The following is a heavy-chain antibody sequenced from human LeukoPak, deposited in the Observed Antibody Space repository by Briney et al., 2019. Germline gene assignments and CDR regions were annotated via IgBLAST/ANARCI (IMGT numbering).Heavy chain of an antibody. Sequence: GGSLRLSCGASGFTFSKYAMSWVRQAPGKGLEWVSGVSGSGGVTYYADSVKGRFTISRDNSKNTLHLQMNSLRAEDTAVYYCAKDGGLWVSAHWGDSWGRGTLVTVSS. CDR2: VSGSGGVT. CDR1: GFTFSKYA. CDR3: AKDGGLWVSAHWGDS. D-gene: IGHD7-27*01. J-gene: IGHJ4*02. V-gene: IGHV3-23*01.